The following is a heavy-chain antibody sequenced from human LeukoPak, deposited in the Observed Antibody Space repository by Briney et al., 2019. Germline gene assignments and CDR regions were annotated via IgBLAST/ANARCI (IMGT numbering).Heavy chain of an antibody. CDR2: ISSSGSYI. D-gene: IGHD6-6*01. CDR1: GFTFSSYF. CDR3: AREDSSSLDV. Sequence: KSGGSLRLSCAASGFTFSSYFMNWVRQAPGKGLEWVSSISSSGSYIYYADSVKGRFTISRDNAKNSLYLQMNSLRAEDTAVYYCAREDSSSLDVWGKGTTVTVSS. J-gene: IGHJ6*04. V-gene: IGHV3-21*01.